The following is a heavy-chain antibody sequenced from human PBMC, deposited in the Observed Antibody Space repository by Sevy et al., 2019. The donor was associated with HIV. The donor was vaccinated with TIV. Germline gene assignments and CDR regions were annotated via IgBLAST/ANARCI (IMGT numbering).Heavy chain of an antibody. CDR1: GFTLSSYG. Sequence: GGSLRLSCAASGFTLSSYGMHWVRQAPGKGLEWVAFIRYDGSNKYYADSVKGRFTISRDNSKNTLYLQMNSLRAEDTAVYYCAKEYRGYYGSGSVYFDYWGQGTLVTVSS. CDR2: IRYDGSNK. V-gene: IGHV3-30*02. J-gene: IGHJ4*02. D-gene: IGHD3-10*01. CDR3: AKEYRGYYGSGSVYFDY.